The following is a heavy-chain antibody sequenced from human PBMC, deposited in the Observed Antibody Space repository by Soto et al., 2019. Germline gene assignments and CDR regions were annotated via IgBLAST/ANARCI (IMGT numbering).Heavy chain of an antibody. J-gene: IGHJ3*02. CDR3: ARQNYYESTSNYRWGALDK. V-gene: IGHV3-30*03. CDR2: ISYDAKSA. Sequence: GGSLRLSCAATGFLFNTYVMHWVRQAPGKGLEWVAAISYDAKSAFYVDSVKGRFTVSRDNSKYILYLQMDRLRPEDTAIYYCARQNYYESTSNYRWGALDKWGPGTVVTVSS. CDR1: GFLFNTYV. D-gene: IGHD3-22*01.